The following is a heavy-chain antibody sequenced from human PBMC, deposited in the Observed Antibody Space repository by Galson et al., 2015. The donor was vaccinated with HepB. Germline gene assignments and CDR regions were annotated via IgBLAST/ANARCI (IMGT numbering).Heavy chain of an antibody. CDR2: IYPGDSDT. D-gene: IGHD3-22*01. CDR1: GYSFTTYW. CDR3: ARQNYYDSRLQPRGAFDI. Sequence: QSGAEVKKPGESLKISCKGSGYSFTTYWIGWVRQMPGKGLEWMGVIYPGDSDTRYSPSFQGQVTISADKSINTAYLQWSSLKASDTAMYYCARQNYYDSRLQPRGAFDIWGQGTMVTVSS. J-gene: IGHJ3*02. V-gene: IGHV5-51*01.